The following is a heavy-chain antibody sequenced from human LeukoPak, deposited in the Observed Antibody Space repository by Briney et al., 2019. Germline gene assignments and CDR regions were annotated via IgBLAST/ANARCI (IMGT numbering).Heavy chain of an antibody. CDR3: AKAHSSGWYVIFDY. Sequence: GGSLSLSCAASGLTFSSYAMNWVRQAPGKGLEWVSVISGSGSSTYYADSVKGRFTISRDNSKNTLYLQMNSLRAEDAALYYCAKAHSSGWYVIFDYWGQGTLVTVSS. J-gene: IGHJ4*02. CDR2: ISGSGSST. D-gene: IGHD6-19*01. V-gene: IGHV3-23*01. CDR1: GLTFSSYA.